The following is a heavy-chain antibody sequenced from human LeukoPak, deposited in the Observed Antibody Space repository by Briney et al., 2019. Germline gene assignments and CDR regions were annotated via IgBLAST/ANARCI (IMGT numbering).Heavy chain of an antibody. V-gene: IGHV3-9*01. D-gene: IGHD3-10*01. CDR1: GFTFDDYA. CDR3: AKESRAYGSGSYSHPYFDY. J-gene: IGHJ4*02. CDR2: ISWNSGSI. Sequence: PGGSLRLSCAASGFTFDDYAMHWVRQAPGKGLEWVSGISWNSGSIGYADSVKGRFTISRDNAKSSLYLQMNSLRAEDTALYYCAKESRAYGSGSYSHPYFDYWGQGTLVTVSS.